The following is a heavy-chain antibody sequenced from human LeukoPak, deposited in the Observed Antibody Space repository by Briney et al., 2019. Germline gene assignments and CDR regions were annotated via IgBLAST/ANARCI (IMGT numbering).Heavy chain of an antibody. CDR1: GFNVSSNY. J-gene: IGHJ3*02. Sequence: GSLRLSCAASGFNVSSNYMSWARQAPGKGLEWVSVIYSSGDTYYADSVKGRFTISRDNSKNMLYLQMNGLRAEDTAVYYCARDPSRWFGELFAFDIWGQGTMVTVSS. V-gene: IGHV3-53*01. CDR3: ARDPSRWFGELFAFDI. CDR2: IYSSGDT. D-gene: IGHD3-10*01.